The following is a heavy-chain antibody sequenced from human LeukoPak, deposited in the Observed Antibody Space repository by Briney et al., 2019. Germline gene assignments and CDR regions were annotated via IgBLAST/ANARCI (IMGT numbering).Heavy chain of an antibody. V-gene: IGHV4-59*11. CDR2: LRHSGNT. CDR3: ARESSTTQTNLFDY. J-gene: IGHJ4*02. Sequence: PSETLSLTCTVSGDSITSRSYWRWIRQPPGEGLEWIGYLRHSGNTNHNSSFRGRVTFSLDTSKNQFSLILRSVTAADTAIYFCARESSTTQTNLFDYWGQGTLVAVSS. D-gene: IGHD3-3*02. CDR1: GDSITSRSY.